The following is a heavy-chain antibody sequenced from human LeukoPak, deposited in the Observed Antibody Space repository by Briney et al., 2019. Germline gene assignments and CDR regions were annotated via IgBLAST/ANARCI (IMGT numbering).Heavy chain of an antibody. V-gene: IGHV3-48*03. CDR3: GRRVSFEGIDV. J-gene: IGHJ6*02. CDR1: GFTLRNNE. D-gene: IGHD3-16*01. Sequence: GGSLRLSCTDSGFTLRNNEANWVRQAPGKGLEWVSYTSRRTISYADSVKGRFTISRDNAKNSLYLEMNSLRDEDTAVYYCGRRVSFEGIDVWGQGTTVTVSS. CDR2: TSRRTI.